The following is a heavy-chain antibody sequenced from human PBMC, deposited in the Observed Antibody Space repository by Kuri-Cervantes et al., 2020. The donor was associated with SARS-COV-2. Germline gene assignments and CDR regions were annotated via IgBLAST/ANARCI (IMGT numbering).Heavy chain of an antibody. V-gene: IGHV4-39*07. CDR3: ARTHGSGTPPSY. D-gene: IGHD3-10*01. Sequence: SETLSLTCTVSGGSISSSSYYWGWIRQPPGKGLEWIGSIYYSGSTYYNPSLKSRVTLSVDTSKNQFSLKLSSVTAADTAVYYCARTHGSGTPPSYWGQGTLVTVSS. CDR1: GGSISSSSYY. J-gene: IGHJ4*02. CDR2: IYYSGST.